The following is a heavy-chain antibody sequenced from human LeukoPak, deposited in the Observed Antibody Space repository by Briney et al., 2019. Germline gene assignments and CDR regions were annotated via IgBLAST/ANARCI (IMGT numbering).Heavy chain of an antibody. V-gene: IGHV3-66*02. Sequence: GGSLRLSCAASGFTVSSNYMSWVRQAPGKGLDWVSVIYSGGSTYYADSVKGRFTISRDNSKNTLYLQMNSLRAEDTAVYYCAGFSKRDGYNRNFDYWGQGTLVTVSS. J-gene: IGHJ4*02. CDR2: IYSGGST. CDR3: AGFSKRDGYNRNFDY. CDR1: GFTVSSNY. D-gene: IGHD5-24*01.